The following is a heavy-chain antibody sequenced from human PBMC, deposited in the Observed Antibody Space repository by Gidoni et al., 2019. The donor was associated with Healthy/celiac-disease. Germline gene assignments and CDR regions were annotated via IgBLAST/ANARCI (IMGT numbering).Heavy chain of an antibody. Sequence: QVQLVQSGAEVKKPGASVKVSCTVSGSPLTELSMHWVRQAPGKGFEWMGCFDPEDGETIYEQKFQGRVTMTEDTSTDTAYMELSSLRSEDTAVYYCATRVGPTRGYYMDVWGKGTTVTVSS. CDR2: FDPEDGET. J-gene: IGHJ6*03. D-gene: IGHD1-26*01. CDR3: ATRVGPTRGYYMDV. V-gene: IGHV1-24*01. CDR1: GSPLTELS.